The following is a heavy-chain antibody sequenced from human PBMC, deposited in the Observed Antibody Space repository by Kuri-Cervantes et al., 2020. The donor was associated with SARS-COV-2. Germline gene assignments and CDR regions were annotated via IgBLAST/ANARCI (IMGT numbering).Heavy chain of an antibody. CDR1: GFDFTHAW. CDR2: IWYDGSNK. Sequence: GESLKISCAASGFDFTHAWMNWVRQAPGKGLEWVAVIWYDGSNKYYADSVKGRFTISRDNSKNTLYLQMNSLRAEDTAVYYCARLFRLVMDYWGQGTLVTVSS. CDR3: ARLFRLVMDY. V-gene: IGHV3-33*08. D-gene: IGHD3-9*01. J-gene: IGHJ4*02.